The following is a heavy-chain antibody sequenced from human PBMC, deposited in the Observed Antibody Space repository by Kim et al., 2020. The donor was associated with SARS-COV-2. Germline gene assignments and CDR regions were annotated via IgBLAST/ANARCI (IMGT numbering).Heavy chain of an antibody. CDR1: GFTFSEYV. D-gene: IGHD4-17*01. CDR2: ITESSGDI. J-gene: IGHJ4*02. CDR3: TKKLKSRGAPGPGNYFDL. Sequence: GGSLRLSCAASGFTFSEYVMTWVRQVPGKGLEWISTITESSGDIWYAESVKGRFTLSRDDYKNTVYLQMHKLRAEDTAVYYCTKKLKSRGAPGPGNYFDLWGQGTLVTVSS. V-gene: IGHV3-23*01.